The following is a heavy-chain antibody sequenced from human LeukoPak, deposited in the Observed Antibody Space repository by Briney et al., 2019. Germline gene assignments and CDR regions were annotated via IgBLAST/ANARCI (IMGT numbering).Heavy chain of an antibody. D-gene: IGHD2-15*01. CDR3: ARGVVAAPQTFDY. V-gene: IGHV4-61*08. Sequence: PSETLSLTCTVSGGSISSFYWSWFYWSWIRQPPGKGLEWIGYIYFSGSTNYNPSLKSRVTVSVDTSKNQFSLKLSSVTAADTAVYYCARGVVAAPQTFDYWGQGTLVTVSS. J-gene: IGHJ4*02. CDR2: IYFSGST. CDR1: GGSISS.